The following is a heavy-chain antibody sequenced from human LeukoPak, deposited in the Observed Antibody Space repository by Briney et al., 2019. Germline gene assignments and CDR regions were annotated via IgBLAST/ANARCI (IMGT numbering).Heavy chain of an antibody. CDR2: INPNSGGT. CDR1: GYTFTCYY. D-gene: IGHD3-22*01. Sequence: ASVKVSCKASGYTFTCYYMHWVRQAPGQGLEWMGWINPNSGGTNYAQKFQGRVTMTRDTSISTAYMELSRLRSDDTAVYYCARGIGYYDSSGYYYPDAFDIWGQGTMVTVSS. J-gene: IGHJ3*02. CDR3: ARGIGYYDSSGYYYPDAFDI. V-gene: IGHV1-2*02.